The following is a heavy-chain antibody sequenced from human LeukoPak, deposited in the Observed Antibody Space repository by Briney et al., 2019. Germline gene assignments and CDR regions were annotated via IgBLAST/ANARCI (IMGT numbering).Heavy chain of an antibody. V-gene: IGHV4-38-2*02. CDR2: VYHTGAT. D-gene: IGHD3-3*01. CDR3: ARDLGLTISANWFDP. Sequence: SETLSLTCGVPGYSISSGYFWVWIRQPPGKGLEWIGSVYHTGATYYNPSLRSPVTISVDTSKNQFSLELNPVTAADTAVYYCARDLGLTISANWFDPWGQGTLVTVSS. J-gene: IGHJ5*02. CDR1: GYSISSGYF.